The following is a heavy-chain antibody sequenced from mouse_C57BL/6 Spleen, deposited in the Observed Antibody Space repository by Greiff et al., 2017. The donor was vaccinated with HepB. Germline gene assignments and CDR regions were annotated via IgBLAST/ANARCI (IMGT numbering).Heavy chain of an antibody. J-gene: IGHJ2*01. D-gene: IGHD1-1*01. CDR3: ASYYYYGSSYVYFDY. CDR1: GYSITSGYY. Sequence: ESGPGLVKPSQSLSLTCSVTGYSITSGYYWNWIRQFPGNKLEWMGYISYDGSNNYNPSLKNRISITRDTSKNQFFLKLNSVTTEDTATYYCASYYYYGSSYVYFDYWGQGTTLTVSS. V-gene: IGHV3-6*01. CDR2: ISYDGSN.